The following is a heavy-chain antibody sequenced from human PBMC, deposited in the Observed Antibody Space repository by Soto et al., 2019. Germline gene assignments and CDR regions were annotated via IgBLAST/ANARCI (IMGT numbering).Heavy chain of an antibody. D-gene: IGHD3-16*01. CDR1: GGSISSGGYY. CDR3: ARERVTQKVWGGYYYGMDV. J-gene: IGHJ6*02. Sequence: QVQLQESGPGLVKPSQTLSLTCTVSGGSISSGGYYWSWIRQHPGKGLEWIGYIYYSGSTYYNPSLKSRVTISVDTSKNQFSRKRGSVAAADTAVYYCARERVTQKVWGGYYYGMDVWGQGTTVTVSS. V-gene: IGHV4-31*03. CDR2: IYYSGST.